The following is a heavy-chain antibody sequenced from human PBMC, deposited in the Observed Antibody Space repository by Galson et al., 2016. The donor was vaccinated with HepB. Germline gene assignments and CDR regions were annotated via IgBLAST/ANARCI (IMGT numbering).Heavy chain of an antibody. V-gene: IGHV1-24*01. CDR1: GHSLTALA. CDR2: FDPEDRET. CDR3: VTEGGAD. D-gene: IGHD1-26*01. J-gene: IGHJ4*02. Sequence: SVKVSCKVSGHSLTALALHWVRQTPIKGLEWMGSFDPEDRETINTEKFQGRVSLTEDTSTNTAYMELTSLRSEDSGIYYCVTEGGADCGQGTRVTVSS.